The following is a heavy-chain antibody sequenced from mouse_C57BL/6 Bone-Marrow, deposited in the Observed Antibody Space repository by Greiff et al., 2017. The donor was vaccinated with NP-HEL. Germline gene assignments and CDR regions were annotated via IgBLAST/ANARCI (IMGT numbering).Heavy chain of an antibody. CDR1: GFTFSSYG. J-gene: IGHJ3*01. Sequence: EVKVVESGGDLVKPGGSLKLSCAASGFTFSSYGMSWVRQTPDKRLEWVATISSGGSYTYYPDSVKGRFTISRDNAKNTLYLQMSSLKSEDTAMYYCASHYDYDVAWFAYWGQGTLVTVSA. V-gene: IGHV5-6*01. CDR2: ISSGGSYT. CDR3: ASHYDYDVAWFAY. D-gene: IGHD2-4*01.